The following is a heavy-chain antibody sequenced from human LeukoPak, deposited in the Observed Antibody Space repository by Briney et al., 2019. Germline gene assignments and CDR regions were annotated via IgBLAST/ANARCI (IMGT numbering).Heavy chain of an antibody. V-gene: IGHV4-31*03. D-gene: IGHD2-2*01. CDR1: GGSISSGAYY. J-gene: IGHJ5*02. CDR2: MYYSGST. Sequence: SETLSLTCTVSGGSISSGAYYWTWIRQHPGKGLEWIGYMYYSGSTNYNPSLKSRVTISVDTSKNQFSLKLSSVTAADTAVYYCARERYCSSTSCSRPLRWFDPWGQGTLVTVSS. CDR3: ARERYCSSTSCSRPLRWFDP.